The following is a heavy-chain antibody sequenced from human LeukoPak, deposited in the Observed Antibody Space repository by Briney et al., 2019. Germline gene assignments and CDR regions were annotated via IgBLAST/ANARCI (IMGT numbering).Heavy chain of an antibody. CDR1: RGSTTRDL. J-gene: IGHJ4*02. CDR2: TSQSGTT. D-gene: IGHD3-10*01. CDR3: VSVGRGEDDQGSGAYFDS. V-gene: IGHV4-59*08. Sequence: EALSLTSTVPRGSTTRDLRSWVRPPPRQGLEWIVCTSQSGTTGETLSTKSRLSRTLDTSKKQFSLNLTFGSAADTAVYYCVSVGRGEDDQGSGAYFDSWGQGILVTVSS.